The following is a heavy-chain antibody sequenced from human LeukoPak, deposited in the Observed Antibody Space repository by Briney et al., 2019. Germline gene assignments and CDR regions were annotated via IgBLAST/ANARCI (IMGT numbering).Heavy chain of an antibody. CDR1: GFTVSSNY. J-gene: IGHJ3*02. Sequence: PGGSLRLSCAASGFTVSSNYMSWVRQAPGKGLEWVSVIYSGGSTYYADSVKGRFTISRDNSKNTLYLQMNSLRAEDTAVYYCARDRIASGSYYAFDIWGQGTMVTVSS. CDR3: ARDRIASGSYYAFDI. CDR2: IYSGGST. D-gene: IGHD3-10*01. V-gene: IGHV3-66*01.